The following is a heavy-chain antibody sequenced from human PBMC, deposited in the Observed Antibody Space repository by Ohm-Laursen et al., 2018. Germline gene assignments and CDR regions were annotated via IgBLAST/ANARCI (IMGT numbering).Heavy chain of an antibody. CDR3: AKAHISGYYYAY. V-gene: IGHV3-23*01. Sequence: GSLRLSCSASGFTFSTYDMSWVRQAPGKGLEWVSSIRSIGDQTYNADSVKGRFTISRDNSKNALYLQMSSLRAEDTAVYYCAKAHISGYYYAYWGQGTLATVSS. J-gene: IGHJ4*02. CDR1: GFTFSTYD. D-gene: IGHD3-22*01. CDR2: IRSIGDQT.